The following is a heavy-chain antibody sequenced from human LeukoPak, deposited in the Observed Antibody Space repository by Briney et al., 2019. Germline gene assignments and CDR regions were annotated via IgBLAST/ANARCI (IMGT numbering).Heavy chain of an antibody. J-gene: IGHJ5*02. CDR1: GFTFGDYT. D-gene: IGHD7-27*01. Sequence: QSGGSLRLSCTVSGFTFGDYTMSWFRQAPGKGLEWVGFIRGKAYGGTTEYAASVKGRFTISRDDSKGIAYLQMNSLQSEDTAVYYCTRNMLGIAWFDPWGQGTLVTVSS. CDR2: IRGKAYGGTT. CDR3: TRNMLGIAWFDP. V-gene: IGHV3-49*03.